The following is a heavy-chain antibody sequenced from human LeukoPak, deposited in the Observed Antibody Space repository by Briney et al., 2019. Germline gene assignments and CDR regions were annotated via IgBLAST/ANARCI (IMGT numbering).Heavy chain of an antibody. J-gene: IGHJ6*04. D-gene: IGHD6-13*01. CDR3: ARVQQQLVDV. Sequence: SETLSLTCAISGDSVSSNSAAWNWIRPSPWRGLEWLGRKYYRSKWYNDYAVSVKRRITINPDASKNQFSLQLNSVTPEDTAVYYCARVQQQLVDVWGKGTTVTVSS. V-gene: IGHV6-1*01. CDR2: KYYRSKWYN. CDR1: GDSVSSNSAA.